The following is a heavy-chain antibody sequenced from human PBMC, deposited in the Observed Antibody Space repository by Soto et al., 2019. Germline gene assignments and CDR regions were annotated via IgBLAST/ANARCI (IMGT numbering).Heavy chain of an antibody. V-gene: IGHV3-30-3*01. CDR1: GFTFSSYA. CDR3: ARVPSDYYDSSGHFDY. Sequence: LRLSCAASGFTFSSYAMHWVRQAPGKGLEWVAVISYDGSNKYYADSVKGRFTISRDNSKNTLYLQMNSLRAEDTAVYYCARVPSDYYDSSGHFDYWGRGTLVTVSS. D-gene: IGHD3-22*01. CDR2: ISYDGSNK. J-gene: IGHJ4*02.